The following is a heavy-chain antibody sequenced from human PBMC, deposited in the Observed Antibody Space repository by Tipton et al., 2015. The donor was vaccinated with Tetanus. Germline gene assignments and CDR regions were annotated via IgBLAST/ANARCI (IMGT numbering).Heavy chain of an antibody. CDR2: TYTGGST. V-gene: IGHV3-53*01. D-gene: IGHD5-24*01. CDR3: AREETRHGYNTFDS. J-gene: IGHJ4*02. CDR1: GFTFSSDW. Sequence: SLRLSCAASGFTFSSDWMHWVRQAPGKGLEWVSVTYTGGSTDFADSVKGRFSISRDNSKNTLYLQMNSLRAEDTAVYFCAREETRHGYNTFDSWGQGPPVTVSS.